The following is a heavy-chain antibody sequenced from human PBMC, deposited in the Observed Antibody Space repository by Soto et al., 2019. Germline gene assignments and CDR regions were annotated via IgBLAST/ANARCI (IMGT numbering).Heavy chain of an antibody. Sequence: QVHLVQSGAEVKKPGASVKVSCKASGYTFTSYGISWVRQAPGQGLEWMVWISAYNGNTKYAQKLQGRVTMTTDTSTSTAYMELRSLSSADTAVYYCARDAAVGLFDYWGQGTLVTVSS. CDR3: ARDAAVGLFDY. CDR1: GYTFTSYG. CDR2: ISAYNGNT. D-gene: IGHD1-26*01. V-gene: IGHV1-18*01. J-gene: IGHJ4*02.